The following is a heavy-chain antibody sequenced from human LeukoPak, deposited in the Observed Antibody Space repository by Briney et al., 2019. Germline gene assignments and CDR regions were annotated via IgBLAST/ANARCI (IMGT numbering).Heavy chain of an antibody. Sequence: GGSLRLSRAASGFTFSSYAMSWVRQAPGKGLEWVSAISGSGGSTYYADSVKGRFTISRDNSKNTLYLQMSSLRAEDTAVYYCAKGYNPRGPLDIWGQGTMVTVSS. CDR2: ISGSGGST. CDR3: AKGYNPRGPLDI. V-gene: IGHV3-23*01. D-gene: IGHD1-1*01. CDR1: GFTFSSYA. J-gene: IGHJ3*02.